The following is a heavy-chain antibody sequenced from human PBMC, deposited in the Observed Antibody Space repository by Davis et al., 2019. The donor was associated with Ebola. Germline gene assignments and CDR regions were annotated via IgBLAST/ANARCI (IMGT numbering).Heavy chain of an antibody. V-gene: IGHV3-20*01. J-gene: IGHJ2*01. CDR1: GFIFDDYG. D-gene: IGHD2/OR15-2a*01. CDR3: VRRIGPNTKRYFDL. Sequence: GGSLRLSCAASGFIFDDYGMSWVRHVPGKGLEWVSGINWEGGNAAYADSVKGRFTISRDSARNSLYLQMNRLRVEDTAFYHCVRRIGPNTKRYFDLWGRGTLVTVSS. CDR2: INWEGGNA.